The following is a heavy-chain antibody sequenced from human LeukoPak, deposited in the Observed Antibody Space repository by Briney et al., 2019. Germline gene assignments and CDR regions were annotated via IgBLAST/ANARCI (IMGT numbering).Heavy chain of an antibody. V-gene: IGHV3-23*01. D-gene: IGHD6-19*01. CDR1: GFTFSSYA. CDR3: AKGPGSGWYYYYYYMDV. CDR2: ISGSGGST. J-gene: IGHJ6*03. Sequence: GGSLRLSCAASGFTFSSYAMSWVRQAPGKGLEGVSAISGSGGSTYYADSVKGRFTISRDNSKNTLYLQMNSLRAEDTAVYYCAKGPGSGWYYYYYYMDVWGKGTTVTVSS.